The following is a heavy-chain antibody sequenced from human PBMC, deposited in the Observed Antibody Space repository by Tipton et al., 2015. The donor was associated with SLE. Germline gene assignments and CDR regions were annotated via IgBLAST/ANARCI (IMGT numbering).Heavy chain of an antibody. V-gene: IGHV5-10-1*01. Sequence: VQLVQSGAEVKKPGESLKISCKVSGYSFTSYWISWVRQMPGKGLEWMGRIDPSDSYTNYSPSFQGHVTISADKSISTAYLQWSSLKASDTAMYYCARRPHYRDDYFDYWGQGTLVTVSS. J-gene: IGHJ4*02. CDR1: GYSFTSYW. D-gene: IGHD4-17*01. CDR2: IDPSDSYT. CDR3: ARRPHYRDDYFDY.